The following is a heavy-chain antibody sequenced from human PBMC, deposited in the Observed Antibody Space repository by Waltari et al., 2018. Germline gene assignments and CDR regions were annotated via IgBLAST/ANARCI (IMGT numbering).Heavy chain of an antibody. CDR2: INPKSGDT. Sequence: QVQLVQSGAEVKKPGASVKVSCKASGYTFTDSVIDWVRHAPGQGLEWMGRINPKSGDTTYQQKLQGRITMTRDTSIGTAYMELGSVTSDDTALYYCARHIDSIRSAWGQGTLVTVSS. D-gene: IGHD2-21*01. J-gene: IGHJ5*02. V-gene: IGHV1-2*06. CDR3: ARHIDSIRSA. CDR1: GYTFTDSV.